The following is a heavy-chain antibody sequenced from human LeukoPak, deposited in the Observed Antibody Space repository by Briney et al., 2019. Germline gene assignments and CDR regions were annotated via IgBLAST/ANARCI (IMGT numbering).Heavy chain of an antibody. Sequence: PSETLSLTCAVYGGSFSGYYWSWIRQPPGKGLEWIGEINHSGSTNYNPSLKSRVTISVDTSKTQFSLKLSSVTAADTAVYYCARSLIVVITRMGNWFDPWGQGTLVTVSS. CDR2: INHSGST. D-gene: IGHD3-22*01. V-gene: IGHV4-34*01. J-gene: IGHJ5*02. CDR1: GGSFSGYY. CDR3: ARSLIVVITRMGNWFDP.